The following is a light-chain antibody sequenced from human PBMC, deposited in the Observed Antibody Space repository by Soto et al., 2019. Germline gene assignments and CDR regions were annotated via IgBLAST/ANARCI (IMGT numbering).Light chain of an antibody. Sequence: HSVLTQPPSVSGAPGQRVTISCTGGSSNIGSRYDVHWYQQLPGTAPKLLIYANSNRPSGVPDRFSGSKSGTSASLAISGLQTEDEADYYCQSYDSNLSGVVFGGGTKLT. J-gene: IGLJ2*01. CDR3: QSYDSNLSGVV. V-gene: IGLV1-40*01. CDR2: ANS. CDR1: SSNIGSRYD.